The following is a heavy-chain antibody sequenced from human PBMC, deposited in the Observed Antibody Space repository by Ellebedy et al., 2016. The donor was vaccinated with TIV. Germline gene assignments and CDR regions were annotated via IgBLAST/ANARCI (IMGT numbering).Heavy chain of an antibody. CDR1: GFTFRNYW. J-gene: IGHJ4*02. CDR3: AREDTWLYDY. CDR2: IKEDGSEK. Sequence: GESLKISCAASGFTFRNYWMSWIRQAPGKGLEWVANIKEDGSEKLYVDSVEGRFTISRDNAKNSLYLQMNSLRAEDTGVYYCAREDTWLYDYWGQGTLVTVSS. D-gene: IGHD6-19*01. V-gene: IGHV3-7*01.